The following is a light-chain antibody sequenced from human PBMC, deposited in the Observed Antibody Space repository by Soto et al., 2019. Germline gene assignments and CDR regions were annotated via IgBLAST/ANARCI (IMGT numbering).Light chain of an antibody. CDR2: GAS. CDR3: QHYNNWPLT. V-gene: IGKV3-15*01. Sequence: EIVMTQSPATLSVSPGERVTLSCRASQSVSSNLAWYQQKPGQAPGLLIYGASTRATGIPARFSGSGSGTEFTLTISSLQSEDFAVYYCQHYNNWPLTFGGGTKVEIK. CDR1: QSVSSN. J-gene: IGKJ4*01.